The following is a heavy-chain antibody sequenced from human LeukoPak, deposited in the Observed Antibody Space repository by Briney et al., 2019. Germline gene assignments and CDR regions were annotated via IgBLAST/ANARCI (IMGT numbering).Heavy chain of an antibody. D-gene: IGHD6-19*01. CDR3: ANGRAVAGFFDY. J-gene: IGHJ4*02. CDR1: GFTFSSYA. V-gene: IGHV3-23*01. CDR2: ISGSGGST. Sequence: GGSLRLSCAASGFTFSSYAMSWVRQAPGKELEWVSAISGSGGSTYYADSVKGRFTISRDNSKNTLYLQMNSLRAEDTAVYYCANGRAVAGFFDYWGQGTLVTVSS.